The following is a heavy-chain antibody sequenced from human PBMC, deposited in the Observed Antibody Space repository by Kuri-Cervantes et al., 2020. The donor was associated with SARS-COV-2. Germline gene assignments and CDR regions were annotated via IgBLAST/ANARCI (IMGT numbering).Heavy chain of an antibody. CDR1: GFTFNNYD. V-gene: IGHV3-30-3*01. CDR3: ARGDYYDSSGYYLHYFDY. D-gene: IGHD3-22*01. Sequence: GESLKISCAASGFTFNNYDMYWVRQAPGKGLEWVAVISYDGSKKYYADSVKGRFTISRDNSKNTLYLQMNSLRAEDTAVYYCARGDYYDSSGYYLHYFDYWGQGTLVTVSS. J-gene: IGHJ4*02. CDR2: ISYDGSKK.